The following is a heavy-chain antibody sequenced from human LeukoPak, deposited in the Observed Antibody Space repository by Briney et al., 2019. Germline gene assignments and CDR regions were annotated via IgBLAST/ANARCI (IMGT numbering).Heavy chain of an antibody. J-gene: IGHJ4*02. CDR2: IYSGGST. D-gene: IGHD6-19*01. CDR1: GFTFSSYA. V-gene: IGHV3-53*01. Sequence: GGSLRLSCAASGFTFSSYAMSWVRQAPGKGLEWVSVIYSGGSTYYADSVKGRFTISRDNSKNTLYLQMNSLRAEDTAVYYCASAWSGSGWYVSYGYWGQGTLVTVSS. CDR3: ASAWSGSGWYVSYGY.